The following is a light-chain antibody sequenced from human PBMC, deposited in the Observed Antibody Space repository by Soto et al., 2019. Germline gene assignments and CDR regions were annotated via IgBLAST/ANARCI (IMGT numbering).Light chain of an antibody. V-gene: IGLV2-14*01. Sequence: QSVLTQPASVSGSPGQSITISCTGTSSDVGGYKYVSWYQHHADKAPKLMIYEVSNRPSGVSNRFSGSKSGNTASLTIYGLQAEDEADYYCSSFSSSGHFVFGTGTKVTVL. J-gene: IGLJ1*01. CDR1: SSDVGGYKY. CDR2: EVS. CDR3: SSFSSSGHFV.